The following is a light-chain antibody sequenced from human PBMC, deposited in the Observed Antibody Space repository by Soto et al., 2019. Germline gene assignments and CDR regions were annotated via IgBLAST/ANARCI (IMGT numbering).Light chain of an antibody. V-gene: IGLV2-14*03. J-gene: IGLJ1*01. CDR3: SSYTTSNTRQIV. CDR2: DVS. Sequence: QSVLTHPASVSASPGQSITISCTGTSSDVGGYNYVSWYQHHPGKAPKLIIYDVSNRPSGVSIRFSGSKSDNTASLTISGLQPEDEADYHCSSYTTSNTRQIVFGTGTKVTVL. CDR1: SSDVGGYNY.